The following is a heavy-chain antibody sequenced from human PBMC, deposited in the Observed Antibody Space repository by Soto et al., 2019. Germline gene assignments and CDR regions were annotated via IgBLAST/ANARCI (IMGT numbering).Heavy chain of an antibody. CDR3: AKEGLRAVTYFYSYGLDI. V-gene: IGHV3-23*01. CDR2: ISGSGGSI. Sequence: EVQLLESGGGVVQPGGSLTLYCAVSGLSLSNYGMSWVRQAPGKGLEWVSTISGSGGSIQYTESVKGRFTIASDNSKNTLYLQMDSLRVEDTAIYYCAKEGLRAVTYFYSYGLDIWVQGTTVAVS. CDR1: GLSLSNYG. D-gene: IGHD4-17*01. J-gene: IGHJ6*02.